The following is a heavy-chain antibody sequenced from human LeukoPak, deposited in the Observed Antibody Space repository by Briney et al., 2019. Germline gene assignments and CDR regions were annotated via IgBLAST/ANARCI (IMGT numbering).Heavy chain of an antibody. CDR3: ARDYDFWTQY. J-gene: IGHJ4*02. CDR2: IIPILGIA. D-gene: IGHD3-3*01. V-gene: IGHV1-69*04. CDR1: GGTFSSYA. Sequence: SVKVSCKASGGTFSSYAISWVRQAPGQGLEWMGRIIPILGIANYAQKFQGRVTITADKSTGTAYMELSSLRSEDTAVYYCARDYDFWTQYWGQGTLVTVSS.